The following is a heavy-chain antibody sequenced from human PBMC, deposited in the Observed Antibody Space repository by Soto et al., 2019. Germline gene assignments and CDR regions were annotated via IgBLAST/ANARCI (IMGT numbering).Heavy chain of an antibody. J-gene: IGHJ6*02. V-gene: IGHV3-30*18. CDR2: ISYDGSNK. CDR1: GFTFSSYG. Sequence: GGSLRLSCAASGFTFSSYGMHWVRQAPGKGLEWVAVISYDGSNKYYADSVKGRFTISRDNSKNTLYLQMNSLRAEDTAVYYCAKAPLRYFDWLETYYYYGTDVWGQGTTVTVSS. CDR3: AKAPLRYFDWLETYYYYGTDV. D-gene: IGHD3-9*01.